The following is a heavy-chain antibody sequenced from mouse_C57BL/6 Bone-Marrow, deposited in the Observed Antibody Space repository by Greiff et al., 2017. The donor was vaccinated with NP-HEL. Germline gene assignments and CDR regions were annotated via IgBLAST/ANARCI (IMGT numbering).Heavy chain of an antibody. V-gene: IGHV5-4*03. CDR2: ISDGGSYT. CDR3: ARHYGSSPSYWYFDV. J-gene: IGHJ1*03. Sequence: EVMLVESGGGLVKPGGSLKLSCAASGFTFSSYAMSWVRQTPEKRLEWVATISDGGSYTSYPDNVQGRFTISRDNAKNKLYLQMSHLKSEDTAMYYCARHYGSSPSYWYFDVWGTGTTVTVSS. CDR1: GFTFSSYA. D-gene: IGHD1-1*01.